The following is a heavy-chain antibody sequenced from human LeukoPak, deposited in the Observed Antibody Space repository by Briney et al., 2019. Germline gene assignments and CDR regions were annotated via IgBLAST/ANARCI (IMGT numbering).Heavy chain of an antibody. J-gene: IGHJ6*02. CDR3: ARDPGRYMEPLHSRMDV. V-gene: IGHV1-46*01. CDR2: INPSGGST. CDR1: GDTFTSFY. Sequence: ASVKVSCKASGDTFTSFYIHWVRQAPGQGLEWMGIINPSGGSTSYAQKFQGRVTMTRDTSTSTVYMELSSLRFEDTAVYYCARDPGRYMEPLHSRMDVWGQGTTVTVSS. D-gene: IGHD1-14*01.